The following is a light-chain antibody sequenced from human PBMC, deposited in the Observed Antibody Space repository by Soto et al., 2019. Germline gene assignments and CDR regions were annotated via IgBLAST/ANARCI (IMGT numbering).Light chain of an antibody. CDR2: EVN. Sequence: QSALTQPPSASGSPGQSVTISCTGTSSDLGDYDYVSWYQQHPGKAPKLMIYEVNQRPSGVPDRFSGSKSGNTASLTVTGLQAEDEADYYCSSYAGNNNLIFGGGTKLTVL. CDR1: SSDLGDYDY. CDR3: SSYAGNNNLI. V-gene: IGLV2-8*01. J-gene: IGLJ2*01.